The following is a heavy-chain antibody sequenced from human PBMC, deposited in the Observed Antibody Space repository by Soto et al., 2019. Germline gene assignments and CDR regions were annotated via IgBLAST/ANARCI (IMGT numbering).Heavy chain of an antibody. CDR1: GYIYTNHY. J-gene: IGHJ4*02. CDR3: ARADYYDSSGFYYDC. V-gene: IGHV1-46*01. Sequence: ASVKVSCKASGYIYTNHYIHWVRQAPGQGLEWMGIINPSGGSTNYLQKFQGRITMTRDTSTSTVYMELSSLRSEDTAVYFCARADYYDSSGFYYDCWGQGSLVTVSS. D-gene: IGHD3-22*01. CDR2: INPSGGST.